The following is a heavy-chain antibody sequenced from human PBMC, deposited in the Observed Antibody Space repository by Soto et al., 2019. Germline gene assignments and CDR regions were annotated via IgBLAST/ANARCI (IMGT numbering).Heavy chain of an antibody. CDR3: ARLIRRYGSGSYYNVWARVASGGDSFDY. CDR2: IYWDDDK. Sequence: QITLEESGPSLVKPTQTLTLTCTFSGFSLTTAGVAVGWIRQPPGKALEWLAVIYWDDDKRYSPSLKSRLTSTKDTSKNQVVLTMTNMDPVDTATYYCARLIRRYGSGSYYNVWARVASGGDSFDYWGQGTLVTVSS. D-gene: IGHD3-10*01. CDR1: GFSLTTAGVA. V-gene: IGHV2-5*02. J-gene: IGHJ4*02.